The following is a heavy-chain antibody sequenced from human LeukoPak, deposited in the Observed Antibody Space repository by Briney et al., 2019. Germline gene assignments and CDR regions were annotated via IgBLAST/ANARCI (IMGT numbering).Heavy chain of an antibody. J-gene: IGHJ6*02. CDR2: ISSSSYI. D-gene: IGHD2-2*01. CDR1: GFTFSSYS. V-gene: IGHV3-21*01. Sequence: EAGGSLRLSCAASGFTFSSYSMNWVRQAPGKGLEWVSSISSSSYIYYADSVKGRFTISRDIAKNSLYLQMNSLRAEDTAVYYCARDVSAAAGARYYYYGMDVWGQGTTVTVSS. CDR3: ARDVSAAAGARYYYYGMDV.